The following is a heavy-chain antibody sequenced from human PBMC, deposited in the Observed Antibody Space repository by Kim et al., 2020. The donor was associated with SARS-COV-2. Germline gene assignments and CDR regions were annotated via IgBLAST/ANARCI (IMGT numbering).Heavy chain of an antibody. CDR2: IRTDGSVT. CDR1: GFTFSNYW. CDR3: AREVVTGNGGLKY. V-gene: IGHV3-74*01. J-gene: IGHJ4*02. Sequence: LSLTCAASGFTFSNYWMHWVRQAPGKGLECVARIRTDGSVTTYADSVKGRFTISRDNAKNMLYLQMKSLRDEDTAVYYCAREVVTGNGGLKYWGQGT. D-gene: IGHD2-21*02.